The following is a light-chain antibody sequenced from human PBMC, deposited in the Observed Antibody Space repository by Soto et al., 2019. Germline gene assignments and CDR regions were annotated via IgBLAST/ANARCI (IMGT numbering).Light chain of an antibody. CDR3: QQYENVPLT. CDR1: QDISNY. V-gene: IGKV1-33*01. Sequence: DIQMTQSPSSLSASVGDRVTITCQASQDISNYLNWYQQKSGKAPKLLIYDASNLETGVPLRFRGSGYETDFTLTISSLQPEDFATYYCQQYENVPLTFGGGTKVDIK. J-gene: IGKJ4*01. CDR2: DAS.